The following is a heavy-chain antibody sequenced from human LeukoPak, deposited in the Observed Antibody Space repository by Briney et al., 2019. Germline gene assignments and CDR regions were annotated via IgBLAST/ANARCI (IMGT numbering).Heavy chain of an antibody. V-gene: IGHV3-21*01. J-gene: IGHJ6*02. CDR2: ISTRSTYI. CDR3: ARVPGPRIAYYNMDV. D-gene: IGHD2-21*01. CDR1: GFTFSSYD. Sequence: GGSLRLSCAASGFTFSSYDMNWVRQAPGKGLEWVSSISTRSTYIYYTDSVKGRFTISRDNAESSLYLQMNSLRAEDTAVYYCARVPGPRIAYYNMDVWGQGTTVTVSS.